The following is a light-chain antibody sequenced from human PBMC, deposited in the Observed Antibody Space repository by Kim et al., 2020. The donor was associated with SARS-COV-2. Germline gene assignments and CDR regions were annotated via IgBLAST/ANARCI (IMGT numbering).Light chain of an antibody. CDR3: SSYSTDNTWV. V-gene: IGLV2-14*03. CDR1: SSDVGGYNY. CDR2: DVT. Sequence: QSALTQPASVSGSPGRSITVSCSGTSSDVGGYNYVCWYQQHPGEAPKLIIYDVTKRRSGVSDRFSGSKSGNTASLTISGLQADDEADYYCSSYSTDNTWVFGGGTQLTVL. J-gene: IGLJ3*02.